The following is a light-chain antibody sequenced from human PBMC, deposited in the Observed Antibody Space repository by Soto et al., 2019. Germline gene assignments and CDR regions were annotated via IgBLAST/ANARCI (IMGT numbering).Light chain of an antibody. Sequence: VISMTQSPSLLSASTGDRVTISCRMSQDIKNYLAWYQQRPGKAPALLIYSASTLQNGVPSRFSGSWSGTDFTLTLSRLQSEDFATYYCQQYFSFPFTFGPGTKVDV. CDR2: SAS. J-gene: IGKJ3*01. CDR1: QDIKNY. CDR3: QQYFSFPFT. V-gene: IGKV1D-8*01.